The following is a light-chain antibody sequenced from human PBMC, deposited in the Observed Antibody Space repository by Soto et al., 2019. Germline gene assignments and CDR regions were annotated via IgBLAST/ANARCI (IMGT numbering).Light chain of an antibody. V-gene: IGKV3-11*01. Sequence: IVLPQSPAPLSLSPGDRDTLSCRASTSLGTYLVWYEQKPGQAPRLLIYDASKRATGIPSRFSGSGSGADVTLTISSLEPEEVAADNCQQHCGWPRAFGQRTKVEIK. CDR3: QQHCGWPRA. CDR1: TSLGTY. CDR2: DAS. J-gene: IGKJ1*01.